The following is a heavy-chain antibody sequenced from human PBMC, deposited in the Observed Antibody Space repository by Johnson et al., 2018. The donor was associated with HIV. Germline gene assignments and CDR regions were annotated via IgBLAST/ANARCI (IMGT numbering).Heavy chain of an antibody. CDR3: ARVRWVSKWLSYDAFDI. CDR2: ISSSGRTK. J-gene: IGHJ3*02. D-gene: IGHD3-22*01. V-gene: IGHV3-11*04. CDR1: GFTFSDYY. Sequence: QVHLVESGGGLVKPGGSLRLSCAASGFTFSDYYMSWIRQAPGKGLDWVSSISSSGRTKYDADSVKGRFTISRDNAKNSVYLQMNSLRAEDTAVYYCARVRWVSKWLSYDAFDIWCQGTMVTVSS.